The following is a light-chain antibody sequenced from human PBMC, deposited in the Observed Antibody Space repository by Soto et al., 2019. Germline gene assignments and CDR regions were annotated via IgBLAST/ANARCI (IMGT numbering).Light chain of an antibody. Sequence: QSVLTQPPSASGSPGQSVTISCTGTSSDVGGYNYVSWYQQHPGKAPKLMIYEVSKRPSGVPDRFSGSKSGNTASLTVSGLQAEDEADYYCSSYVGSNNFVFGTGTKVTGL. V-gene: IGLV2-8*01. CDR1: SSDVGGYNY. CDR3: SSYVGSNNFV. J-gene: IGLJ1*01. CDR2: EVS.